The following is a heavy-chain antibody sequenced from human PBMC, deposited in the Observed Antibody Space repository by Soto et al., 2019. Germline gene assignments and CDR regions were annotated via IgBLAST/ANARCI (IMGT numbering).Heavy chain of an antibody. CDR2: ISGSGGST. CDR1: GFTFSSYA. V-gene: IGHV3-23*01. Sequence: GGSLRLSCAASGFTFSSYAMSWVRQAPGKGLEWVSAISGSGGSTYYADSVKDRFTISRDNSKNTLYLQMNSLRAEDTAVYYCVKDRRVAFGVVTCFDYWGQGTLVTVSS. D-gene: IGHD3-3*01. CDR3: VKDRRVAFGVVTCFDY. J-gene: IGHJ4*02.